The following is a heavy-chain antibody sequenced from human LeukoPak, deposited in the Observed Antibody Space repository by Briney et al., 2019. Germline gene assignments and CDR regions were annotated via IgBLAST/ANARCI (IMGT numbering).Heavy chain of an antibody. D-gene: IGHD2-15*01. J-gene: IGHJ4*02. CDR2: IGAYNGDT. Sequence: GASVKVSCKPSGYTFTSFGISWVRQAPGQGLEWMGWIGAYNGDTNYAQKFQGRVTMTTDTSTSTAYMDLRSLRSDDTAVYYGTRDHCRGDNCPSFDYWGQGTLVTVSS. CDR1: GYTFTSFG. CDR3: TRDHCRGDNCPSFDY. V-gene: IGHV1-18*04.